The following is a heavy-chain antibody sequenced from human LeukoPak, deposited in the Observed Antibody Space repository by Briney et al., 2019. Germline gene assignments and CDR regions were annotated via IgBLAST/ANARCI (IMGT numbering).Heavy chain of an antibody. Sequence: PGGSLRLSCAAPGFTFSSYAMSWVRQAPGKGLEWVSAMSGGGSSTYNADSVKGRFTISRDNSKNTLYLQMSGLRAEDTAVYYCAKDGTGTSPYYYYYMDVWGKGTTVTVSS. CDR2: MSGGGSST. V-gene: IGHV3-23*01. J-gene: IGHJ6*03. D-gene: IGHD1-7*01. CDR1: GFTFSSYA. CDR3: AKDGTGTSPYYYYYMDV.